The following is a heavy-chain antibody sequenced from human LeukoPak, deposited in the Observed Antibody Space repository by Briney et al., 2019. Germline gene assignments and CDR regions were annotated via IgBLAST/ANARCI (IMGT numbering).Heavy chain of an antibody. V-gene: IGHV4-4*02. Sequence: GSLRLSCAASRFTFSNYWMSWVRQPPGKGLEWIGEIYHSGSTNYNPSLKSRVTISVDKSKNQFSLNLSSVTAADTAVYYCARKGLRYFDWFDYWGQGTLVTVSS. J-gene: IGHJ4*02. CDR1: RFTFSNYW. CDR2: IYHSGST. CDR3: ARKGLRYFDWFDY. D-gene: IGHD3-9*01.